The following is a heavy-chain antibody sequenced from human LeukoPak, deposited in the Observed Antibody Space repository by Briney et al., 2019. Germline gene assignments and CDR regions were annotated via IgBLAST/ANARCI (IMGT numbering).Heavy chain of an antibody. Sequence: ETLSLTCTVSGVSISSSNSYWGWIRQPPGKGLEWVASIKQDGSEKDYVDSVKGRFTISRDNAKKSLYLQMNSLRAEDTAVYYCARGPIEYYYESSGYYSPHYWGQGTLVTVSS. V-gene: IGHV3-7*01. D-gene: IGHD3-22*01. CDR1: GVSISSSNSY. CDR3: ARGPIEYYYESSGYYSPHY. J-gene: IGHJ4*02. CDR2: IKQDGSEK.